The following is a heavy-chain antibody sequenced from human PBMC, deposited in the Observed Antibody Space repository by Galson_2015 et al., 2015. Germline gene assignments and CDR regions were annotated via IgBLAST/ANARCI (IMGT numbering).Heavy chain of an antibody. V-gene: IGHV3-9*01. D-gene: IGHD3-3*01. Sequence: SLRLSCAASGFTFDDYAMHWVRQAPGKGLEWVSGISWNSGSIGYADSVKGRFTISRDNAKSSLYLQMNSLRAEDTALYYCAKDMGGYDFWSGYYFDYWGQGTLVTVSS. J-gene: IGHJ4*02. CDR1: GFTFDDYA. CDR2: ISWNSGSI. CDR3: AKDMGGYDFWSGYYFDY.